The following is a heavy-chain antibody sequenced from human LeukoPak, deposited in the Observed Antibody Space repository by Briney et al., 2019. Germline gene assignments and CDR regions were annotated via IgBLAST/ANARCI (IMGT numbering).Heavy chain of an antibody. Sequence: PGGSLRLSCAASGFTFSNAWMTWVRQAPGKGLEWVSYISSSGGTIYYADSVKGRFTISRDNAKNSLYLQMNSLRAEDTAVYYCARWGYYDSSGYYQGYYWGQGTLVTVSS. CDR2: ISSSGGTI. CDR1: GFTFSNAW. D-gene: IGHD3-22*01. V-gene: IGHV3-11*01. CDR3: ARWGYYDSSGYYQGYY. J-gene: IGHJ4*02.